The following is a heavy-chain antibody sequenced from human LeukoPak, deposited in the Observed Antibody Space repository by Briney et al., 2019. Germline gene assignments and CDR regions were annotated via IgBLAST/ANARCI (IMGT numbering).Heavy chain of an antibody. CDR3: ARNFYDSSGYYSAFDI. V-gene: IGHV1-18*01. Sequence: ASVKVSCKASGYTFTSYGISWVRQAPGQGLEWMGWISAYNGNTNYAQKLQGRVTMTTETSTSTAYMELRSLRSDDTAVYYCARNFYDSSGYYSAFDIWGQGTMVTVSS. CDR1: GYTFTSYG. J-gene: IGHJ3*02. D-gene: IGHD3-22*01. CDR2: ISAYNGNT.